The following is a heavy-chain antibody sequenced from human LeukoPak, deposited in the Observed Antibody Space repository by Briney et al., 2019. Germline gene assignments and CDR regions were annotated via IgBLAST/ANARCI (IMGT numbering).Heavy chain of an antibody. CDR2: TRSKANSYAT. CDR1: GFTFSGSA. CDR3: TRRVGSYGYDY. J-gene: IGHJ4*02. Sequence: GGSLRLSCAASGFTFSGSAMHWVRQASGKGLEWVGRTRSKANSYATAYAASVKGRFTISRDDSKNTAYLQMNSLKAEDTAVYYCTRRVGSYGYDYWGQGTLVTVSS. V-gene: IGHV3-73*01. D-gene: IGHD5-18*01.